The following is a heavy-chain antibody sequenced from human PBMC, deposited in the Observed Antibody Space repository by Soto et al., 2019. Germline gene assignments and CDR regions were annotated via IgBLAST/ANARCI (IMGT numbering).Heavy chain of an antibody. J-gene: IGHJ6*02. CDR1: GYNLGDYY. Sequence: QAHLVQSGAEVKKPGASVKVSCKASGYNLGDYYVHWVRQAPGQGLEWMGWIDPNSGGTNYAQKFRGWVTLTRDMSVSSAYMELNRLKSDATAVYYCVRVGRMTGYWGGMDVWGQGTTVIVS. CDR3: VRVGRMTGYWGGMDV. V-gene: IGHV1-2*04. CDR2: IDPNSGGT. D-gene: IGHD7-27*01.